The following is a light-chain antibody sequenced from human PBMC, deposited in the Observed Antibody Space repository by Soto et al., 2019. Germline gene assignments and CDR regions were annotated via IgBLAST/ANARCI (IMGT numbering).Light chain of an antibody. V-gene: IGKV1-9*01. J-gene: IGKJ5*01. CDR2: AAS. Sequence: DIQLTESPSFLSPSVGGSVNITCRASQGISSYLAWYQQKPGKAPKLLIYAASTLQSGVPSRFSGSGSGTEFTLTISSLQPEDFATYYCQQYDNLPLTFGQGTRLEIK. CDR1: QGISSY. CDR3: QQYDNLPLT.